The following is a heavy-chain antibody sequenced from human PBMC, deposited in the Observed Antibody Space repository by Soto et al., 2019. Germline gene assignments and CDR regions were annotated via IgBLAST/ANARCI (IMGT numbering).Heavy chain of an antibody. Sequence: QVQLVESGGGVVQPGRSLRLSCAASGFTFSSYGMHWVRQAPGKGLEWVAVIWYDGSNKYYADSVKGRFTISRDNSKNTLYLQMNSLRAEDTAVYYCAREHIVVVTAFDYWGQGTLVTVSS. V-gene: IGHV3-33*01. J-gene: IGHJ4*02. D-gene: IGHD2-21*02. CDR2: IWYDGSNK. CDR3: AREHIVVVTAFDY. CDR1: GFTFSSYG.